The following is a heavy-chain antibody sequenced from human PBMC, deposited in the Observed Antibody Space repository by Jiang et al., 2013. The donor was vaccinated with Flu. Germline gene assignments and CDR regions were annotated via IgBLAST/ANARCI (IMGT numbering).Heavy chain of an antibody. CDR2: ISAYNGNT. J-gene: IGHJ4*02. V-gene: IGHV1-18*01. Sequence: GAEVKKPGASVKVSCKASGYTFTTYGVNWVRQAPGQELEWMGWISAYNGNTNYAQKLQDRVTMTTDTSTSTAYLELRSLRSDDTAVYYCARSYYGAFDYWGQGTLVTVSS. D-gene: IGHD4/OR15-4a*01. CDR1: GYTFTTYG. CDR3: ARSYYGAFDY.